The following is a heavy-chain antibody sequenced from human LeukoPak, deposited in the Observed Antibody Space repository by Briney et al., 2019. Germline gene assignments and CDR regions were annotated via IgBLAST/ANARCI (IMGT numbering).Heavy chain of an antibody. CDR3: AKAMGATLFDY. Sequence: GGSLRLSCAASGFTFTNYAMSWVRQTPGKGLEWVSATVGSGPDTYHADSVKGRFTVSRDNSKNTLYLQMNSLRAGDTAVYYCAKAMGATLFDYWGQGTLVTVSS. D-gene: IGHD1-26*01. J-gene: IGHJ4*02. V-gene: IGHV3-23*01. CDR2: TVGSGPDT. CDR1: GFTFTNYA.